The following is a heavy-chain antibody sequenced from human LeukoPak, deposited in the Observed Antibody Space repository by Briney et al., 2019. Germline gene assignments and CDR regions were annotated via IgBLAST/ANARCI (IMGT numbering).Heavy chain of an antibody. V-gene: IGHV3-11*01. CDR1: GFTFSDYY. D-gene: IGHD3-22*01. Sequence: SXXASGFTFSDYYMTWIRQTPGKGLEWLSYISDSGSTINYADSVKGRLTISRDNAKKSLFLHMNSLRAEDTAVYYCAIYYDSSGSIDHWGQGTLVTVSS. J-gene: IGHJ4*02. CDR3: AIYYDSSGSIDH. CDR2: ISDSGSTI.